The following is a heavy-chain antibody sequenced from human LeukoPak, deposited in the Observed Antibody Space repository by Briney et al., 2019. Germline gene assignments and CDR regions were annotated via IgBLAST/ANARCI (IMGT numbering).Heavy chain of an antibody. CDR2: ISSSSSYI. D-gene: IGHD6-13*01. CDR1: GFTFSSYS. Sequence: KSGGSLRLSCAASGFTFSSYSMNWVRQAPGKGLEWVSSISSSSSYIYYADSVKGRFTISRDNAKNSLYLQMNSLRAEDTAVYYCARSRAAATDYWGQGTLVTVSS. J-gene: IGHJ4*02. V-gene: IGHV3-21*01. CDR3: ARSRAAATDY.